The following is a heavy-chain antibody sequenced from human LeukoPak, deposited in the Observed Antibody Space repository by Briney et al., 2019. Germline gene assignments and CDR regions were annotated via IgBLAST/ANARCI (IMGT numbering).Heavy chain of an antibody. CDR1: GYTFTSYG. J-gene: IGHJ4*02. CDR3: ARDRILYYYDSSGYYSY. V-gene: IGHV1-18*01. CDR2: ISAYNGNT. D-gene: IGHD3-22*01. Sequence: GPTVKVSCKASGYTFTSYGISWVRQAPGQGLEWMGWISAYNGNTNYAQRLQGRVTMTTDTSTSTAYMELRSLRSDDTAVYYCARDRILYYYDSSGYYSYWGQGTLVTVSS.